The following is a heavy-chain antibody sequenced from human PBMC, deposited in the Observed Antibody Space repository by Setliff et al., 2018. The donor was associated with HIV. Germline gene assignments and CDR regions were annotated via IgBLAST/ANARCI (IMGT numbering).Heavy chain of an antibody. CDR2: ITGSDYK. Sequence: GGSLRLSCAASGFTFRSYSMNWVRQAPGKGLEWVSSITGSDYKDHADSVKGRFTISRDNAKNSLYLQMNSLRAEDTAVYYCARDVGSSSYFDYWGQGTLVTVSS. CDR3: ARDVGSSSYFDY. CDR1: GFTFRSYS. J-gene: IGHJ4*02. D-gene: IGHD6-6*01. V-gene: IGHV3-21*01.